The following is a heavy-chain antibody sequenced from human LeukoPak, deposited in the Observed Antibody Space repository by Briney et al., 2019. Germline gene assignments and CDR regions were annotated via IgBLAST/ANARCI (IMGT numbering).Heavy chain of an antibody. Sequence: ASVKVSCKASGYTFTSYDINWVRQATGQGLEWMGWMNPNSGNTGYAQKFQGRVTITRNTSISTAYMELSSLRSEDTAVYYCARDRIAAAIIDYWGQGTLVTVSS. D-gene: IGHD6-13*01. CDR1: GYTFTSYD. CDR2: MNPNSGNT. CDR3: ARDRIAAAIIDY. V-gene: IGHV1-8*03. J-gene: IGHJ4*02.